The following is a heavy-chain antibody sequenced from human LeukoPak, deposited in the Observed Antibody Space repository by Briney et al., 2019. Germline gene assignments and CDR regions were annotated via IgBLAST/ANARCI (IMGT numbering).Heavy chain of an antibody. CDR1: GFTFSNYA. Sequence: PGGSLRLSCAASGFTFSNYAMTWVRQAPGKGLDWISAIGDSGGGTYYADSVKGRFTISRDNSQNTLYLQMSSLRAEDTAVYYCAKKEQVVGGSYYGLDVWGQGTTVTVSS. D-gene: IGHD6-6*01. J-gene: IGHJ6*02. V-gene: IGHV3-23*01. CDR2: IGDSGGGT. CDR3: AKKEQVVGGSYYGLDV.